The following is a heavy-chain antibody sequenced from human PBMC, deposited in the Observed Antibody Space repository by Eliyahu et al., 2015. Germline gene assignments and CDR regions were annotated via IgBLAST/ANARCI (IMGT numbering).Heavy chain of an antibody. J-gene: IGHJ5*02. CDR3: VQQHSSGYSSGWRWFDP. D-gene: IGHD6-19*01. V-gene: IGHV1-46*01. Sequence: QVQLVQSGAEVKKSGASVKVSCKASGYTFXSXYMHWVRQAPGQGLEWMGIINPSGGSTSYAQKFQGRVTMTRDTSTSTVYMELSSLRSEDTAVYYCVQQHSSGYSSGWRWFDPWGQGTLVTVSS. CDR1: GYTFXSXY. CDR2: INPSGGST.